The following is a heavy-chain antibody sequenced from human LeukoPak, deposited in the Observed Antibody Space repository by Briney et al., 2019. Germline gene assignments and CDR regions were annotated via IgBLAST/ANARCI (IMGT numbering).Heavy chain of an antibody. V-gene: IGHV3-21*01. Sequence: PGGSLRLSCVVSGFTFSSYAMSWVRQAPGKGLEWVSSISSSSSYIYYADSVKGRFTISRDNAKNSLYLQMNSLRAEDTAVYYCARVVAVAGTGGVDYWGQGTLVTVSS. CDR1: GFTFSSYA. CDR2: ISSSSSYI. J-gene: IGHJ4*02. D-gene: IGHD6-19*01. CDR3: ARVVAVAGTGGVDY.